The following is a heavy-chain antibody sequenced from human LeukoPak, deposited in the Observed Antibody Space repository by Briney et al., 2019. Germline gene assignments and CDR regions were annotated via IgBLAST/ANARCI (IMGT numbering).Heavy chain of an antibody. CDR2: INHSGST. J-gene: IGHJ5*02. CDR3: ARGTIVVVPAATYYDFWSGYSWFDP. D-gene: IGHD3-3*01. CDR1: GGSFSCYY. Sequence: PSETLSLTCAVYGGSFSCYYWSWIRQPPGKGLEWIGEINHSGSTNYNPSLKSRVTISVDTSKNQFSLKLSSVTAADTAVYYCARGTIVVVPAATYYDFWSGYSWFDPWGQGTLVTVSS. V-gene: IGHV4-34*01.